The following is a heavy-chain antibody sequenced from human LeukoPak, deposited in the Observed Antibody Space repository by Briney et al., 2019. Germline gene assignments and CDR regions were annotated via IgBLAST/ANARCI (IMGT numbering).Heavy chain of an antibody. CDR3: ARDDSSGAPDAFDI. Sequence: SETLSLTCTVSGGSIISSNHYWVWIRQPPGKGLEWIASVYYTGSTYYSPYLQSRVTMSVDTSKNQFSLKLSSVTAADTAVYYCARDDSSGAPDAFDIWGQGTMVTVSS. J-gene: IGHJ3*02. V-gene: IGHV4-39*07. D-gene: IGHD3-22*01. CDR1: GGSIISSNHY. CDR2: VYYTGST.